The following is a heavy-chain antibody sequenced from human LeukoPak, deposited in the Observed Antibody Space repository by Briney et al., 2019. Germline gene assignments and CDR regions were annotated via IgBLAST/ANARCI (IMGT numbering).Heavy chain of an antibody. Sequence: SETLSLTCTVSGGSISSYYWSWIRQPPGKGLEWIGEINHSGSTNYNPSLKSRVTLSVDTSKNQFSLKLSSVTAADTAVYYCARGVAAAGSRSRWFDPWGQGTLVTVSS. CDR3: ARGVAAAGSRSRWFDP. J-gene: IGHJ5*02. CDR1: GGSISSYY. D-gene: IGHD6-13*01. CDR2: INHSGST. V-gene: IGHV4-34*01.